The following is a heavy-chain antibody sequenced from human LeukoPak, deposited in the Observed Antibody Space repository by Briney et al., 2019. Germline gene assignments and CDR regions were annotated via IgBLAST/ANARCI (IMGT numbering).Heavy chain of an antibody. V-gene: IGHV3-30*18. D-gene: IGHD6-13*01. J-gene: IGHJ5*02. CDR1: GFTFSSYG. CDR3: AKGEYSSSWYERTYGYNWFDP. CDR2: ISYDGSNK. Sequence: PGGSLRLSCAASGFTFSSYGMHWVRQAPGKGLEWVAVISYDGSNKYYADSVKGRFTISRDNSKNTLYLQMNSLRAEDTAVYYCAKGEYSSSWYERTYGYNWFDPWGQGTLVTVSS.